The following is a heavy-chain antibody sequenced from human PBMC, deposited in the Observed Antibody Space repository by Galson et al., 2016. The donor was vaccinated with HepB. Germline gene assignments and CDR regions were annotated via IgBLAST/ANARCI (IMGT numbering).Heavy chain of an antibody. Sequence: SVKVSCKASGYTFISYNMHWVRQAPGQGLEWMGIINPSGGTTTYAQKFQGGLTLTTDSSTTTAYMELRSLRFDDTALYYCARDVQYRFDSWGQGTLVTVSS. CDR1: GYTFISYN. V-gene: IGHV1-46*01. D-gene: IGHD2/OR15-2a*01. CDR2: INPSGGTT. J-gene: IGHJ4*02. CDR3: ARDVQYRFDS.